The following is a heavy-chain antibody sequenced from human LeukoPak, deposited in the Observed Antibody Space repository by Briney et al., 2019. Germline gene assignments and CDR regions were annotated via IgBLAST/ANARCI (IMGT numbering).Heavy chain of an antibody. J-gene: IGHJ4*02. D-gene: IGHD3-22*01. V-gene: IGHV1-69*05. CDR3: ARDREGYYDSSGYLEIGY. Sequence: GSSVKVSCKASGGTFSSYAISWVRQAPGQGLEWMGGIIPIFGTANYAQKFQGRVTITTDESTSTAYMELSSLRSEDTAVYYCARDREGYYDSSGYLEIGYWGQGTLVTVSS. CDR2: IIPIFGTA. CDR1: GGTFSSYA.